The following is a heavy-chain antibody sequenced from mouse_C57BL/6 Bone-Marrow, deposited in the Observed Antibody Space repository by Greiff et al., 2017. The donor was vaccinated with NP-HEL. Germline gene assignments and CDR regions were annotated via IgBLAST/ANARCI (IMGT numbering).Heavy chain of an antibody. D-gene: IGHD2-1*01. CDR1: GFTFSDYY. CDR3: ARGNYGNWYFDV. V-gene: IGHV5-12*01. J-gene: IGHJ1*03. CDR2: ISNGGGST. Sequence: EVKLVESGGGLVQPGGSLKLSCAASGFTFSDYYMYWVRQTPEKRLEWVAYISNGGGSTYYPDTVKGRFTISRDNAKNTLYLQRSRLKSEDTAMYYCARGNYGNWYFDVWGTGTTVTVSS.